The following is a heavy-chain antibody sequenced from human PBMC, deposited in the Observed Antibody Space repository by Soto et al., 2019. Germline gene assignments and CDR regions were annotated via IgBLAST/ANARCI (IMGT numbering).Heavy chain of an antibody. Sequence: GASVKVSCKASGGTFSSYAISWARQAPGQGLEWMGGIIPIFGTANYAQKFQGRVTITADESTSTAYMELSSLRSEDTAVYYCAREYEGVAGIYYYGMDVWGQGTTVTVSS. J-gene: IGHJ6*02. CDR3: AREYEGVAGIYYYGMDV. V-gene: IGHV1-69*13. CDR1: GGTFSSYA. CDR2: IIPIFGTA. D-gene: IGHD6-19*01.